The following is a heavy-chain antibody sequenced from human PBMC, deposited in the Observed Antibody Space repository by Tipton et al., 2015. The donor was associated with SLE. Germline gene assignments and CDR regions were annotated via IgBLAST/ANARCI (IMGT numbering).Heavy chain of an antibody. J-gene: IGHJ4*02. V-gene: IGHV3-13*01. CDR3: AKDRSYWELFFDH. CDR1: GFTFSNYD. Sequence: SLRLSCAASGFTFSNYDMHWVREGTGKGLEWVSGIGTGGDTHYADSVKGRFTISRDNSKNTVFLQMNSLRAEDTAVYYCAKDRSYWELFFDHWGQGALVTVSS. D-gene: IGHD1-26*01. CDR2: IGTGGDT.